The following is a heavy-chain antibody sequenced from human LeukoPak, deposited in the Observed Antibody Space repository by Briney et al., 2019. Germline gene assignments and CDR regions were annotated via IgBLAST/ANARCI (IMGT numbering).Heavy chain of an antibody. CDR2: IYTSGST. Sequence: SETLSLTCTVAGGSISSYYWSWIRQPAGKGLEWIGRIYTSGSTNYNPSLKSRVTMSVDTSKNQFSLKLSSVTAADTAVYYCARDLLRQRGYSYGSDAFDIWGQGTMVTVSS. J-gene: IGHJ3*02. D-gene: IGHD5-18*01. V-gene: IGHV4-4*07. CDR1: GGSISSYY. CDR3: ARDLLRQRGYSYGSDAFDI.